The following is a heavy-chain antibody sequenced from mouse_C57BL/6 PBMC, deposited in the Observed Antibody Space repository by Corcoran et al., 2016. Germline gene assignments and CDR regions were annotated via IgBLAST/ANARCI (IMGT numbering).Heavy chain of an antibody. J-gene: IGHJ1*03. V-gene: IGHV9-3*01. D-gene: IGHD1-1*01. Sequence: QIQLVQSGPELKKPGETVKISCKASGYTFTTYGMSWVKQAPGKGLKWMGWINTYSGVPTYADDFKGRFAFSLETSASTAYLQINNCKNEDTATYFCARAPRGITTVPYWYFDFWGTGTTVTVSS. CDR1: GYTFTTYG. CDR2: INTYSGVP. CDR3: ARAPRGITTVPYWYFDF.